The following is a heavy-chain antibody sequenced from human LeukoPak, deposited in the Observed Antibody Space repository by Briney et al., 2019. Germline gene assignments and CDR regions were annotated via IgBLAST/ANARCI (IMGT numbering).Heavy chain of an antibody. CDR3: HLVGATYYFDY. J-gene: IGHJ4*02. CDR2: ISGSGGST. Sequence: GGSLRLSCAASGFTFSSYAMSWVRQAPGKGLEWVSAISGSGGSTYYADSVKGRFTISRDNYKHTLYLQMNSLRAEDTAVYYCHLVGATYYFDYWGQGHLVTVYS. V-gene: IGHV3-23*01. D-gene: IGHD1-26*01. CDR1: GFTFSSYA.